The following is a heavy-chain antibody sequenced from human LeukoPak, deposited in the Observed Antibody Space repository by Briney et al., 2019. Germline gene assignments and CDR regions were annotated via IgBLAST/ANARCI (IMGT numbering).Heavy chain of an antibody. CDR1: GYAFRSYG. J-gene: IGHJ4*02. CDR3: ARDGTRARLRFLEWSGVDY. Sequence: ASVKVSCKASGYAFRSYGFSWVRQAPGQGLEWMGWISAYDGNTKSVDKLQGRVTLTTDSSTSTVYLELRSLSSDDTAVYYCARDGTRARLRFLEWSGVDYWGQGTLVTVSS. D-gene: IGHD3-3*01. V-gene: IGHV1-18*01. CDR2: ISAYDGNT.